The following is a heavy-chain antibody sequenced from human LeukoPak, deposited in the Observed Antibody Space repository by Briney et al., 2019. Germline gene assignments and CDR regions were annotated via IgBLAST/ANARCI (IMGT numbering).Heavy chain of an antibody. V-gene: IGHV3-64D*06. CDR3: VRERSCDS. Sequence: PGRSLRLSCVASGFSFSNYVMLWVRQAPGKGLEYVSSVSTNGGSTYYADSVKGRFLISRDNSKNTLYLQMSSLRTEDTAVYYCVRERSCDSWGQGTLVTVSS. CDR1: GFSFSNYV. J-gene: IGHJ5*01. CDR2: VSTNGGST.